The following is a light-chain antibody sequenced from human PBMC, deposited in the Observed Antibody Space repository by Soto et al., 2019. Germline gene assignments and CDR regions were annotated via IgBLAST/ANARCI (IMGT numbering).Light chain of an antibody. V-gene: IGKV1-17*01. CDR3: QQYNSYPWT. J-gene: IGKJ1*01. Sequence: IQMTQSPSSLSASVGDRVTITCRASQGIGNDLGWYQQKSGKAPKLLIYAASNLQSGVPSRFSGSGSGTEFTLTITSLQPDDFATYYCQQYNSYPWTFGQGTKVDIK. CDR1: QGIGND. CDR2: AAS.